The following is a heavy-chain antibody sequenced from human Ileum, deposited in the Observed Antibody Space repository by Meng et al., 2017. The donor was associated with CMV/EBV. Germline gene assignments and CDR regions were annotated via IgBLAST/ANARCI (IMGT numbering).Heavy chain of an antibody. D-gene: IGHD1-14*01. Sequence: SGYQFYGWWIGWMRQTPGKGLEWMGIIYPDDSSTKYSPSFQGQITISADKSISTAFLQWSRLKVSGSGMYYCARFAGPYLETSYFDPWGQGTLVTVSS. V-gene: IGHV5-51*01. CDR2: IYPDDSST. CDR1: GYQFYGWW. CDR3: ARFAGPYLETSYFDP. J-gene: IGHJ5*02.